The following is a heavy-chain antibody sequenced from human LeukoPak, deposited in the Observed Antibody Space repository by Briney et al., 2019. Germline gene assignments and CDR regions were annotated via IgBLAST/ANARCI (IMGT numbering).Heavy chain of an antibody. J-gene: IGHJ5*02. CDR2: ILSDRSST. V-gene: IGHV3-74*01. D-gene: IGHD2-2*01. CDR1: GFTFSNYC. Sequence: PGGSLRLSCAASGFTFSNYCMHWVRQTPGKGLVWVSRILSDRSSTNYADSVKGRFTVSRDNAQNTLYLQMNSLRDEDTPVYYCVREYCSATSCYFSSSYSWFDPWGQGTLVTVSS. CDR3: VREYCSATSCYFSSSYSWFDP.